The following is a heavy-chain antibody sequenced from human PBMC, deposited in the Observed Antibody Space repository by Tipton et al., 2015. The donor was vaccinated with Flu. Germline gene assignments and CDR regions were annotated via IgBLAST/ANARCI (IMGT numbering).Heavy chain of an antibody. J-gene: IGHJ4*02. V-gene: IGHV4-39*01. Sequence: GLVKPSETLSLTCTVSGGPISSSTYYWGWIRQPPGKGLEWIGSIYYSESTYSNPSLKSRVTIFIDTSKNQFSLKLRSVTAADTAVYYCARQRRITTFGVVFRGLLGFDYWGQGTLVTVSP. CDR1: GGPISSSTYY. D-gene: IGHD3-3*01. CDR3: ARQRRITTFGVVFRGLLGFDY. CDR2: IYYSEST.